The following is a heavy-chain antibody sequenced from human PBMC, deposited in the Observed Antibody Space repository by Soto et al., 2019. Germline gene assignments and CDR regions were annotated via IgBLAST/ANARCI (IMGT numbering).Heavy chain of an antibody. V-gene: IGHV1-69*13. CDR3: ARVRRYCSSTSCYADPGYYYGMDV. J-gene: IGHJ6*02. Sequence: GASVKVSCKASGGTFSSYAISWVRQAPGQGLEWMGGIIPIFGTANYAQKFQGRVTITADESTSTAYMELSSLRSEDTAVYYCARVRRYCSSTSCYADPGYYYGMDVWGQGTTVTVSS. CDR2: IIPIFGTA. D-gene: IGHD2-2*01. CDR1: GGTFSSYA.